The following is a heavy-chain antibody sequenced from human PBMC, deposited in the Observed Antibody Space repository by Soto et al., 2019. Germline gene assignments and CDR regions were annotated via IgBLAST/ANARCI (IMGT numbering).Heavy chain of an antibody. J-gene: IGHJ6*02. D-gene: IGHD2-15*01. CDR3: GRYCSGGSCHTLDYYGMDV. V-gene: IGHV1-69*13. CDR2: IIPVFGTT. CDR1: GVTFRNYG. Sequence: AAVKVSCKASGVTFRNYGIGWVRQAPGQGLEWMGGIIPVFGTTNYAQKFQGRVTITADESTSTAYIEVSSLRSEDTAMFYCGRYCSGGSCHTLDYYGMDVWGQGTTVTVSS.